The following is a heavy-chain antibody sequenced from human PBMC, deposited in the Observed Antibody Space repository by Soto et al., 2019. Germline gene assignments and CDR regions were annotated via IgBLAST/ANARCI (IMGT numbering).Heavy chain of an antibody. D-gene: IGHD6-13*01. CDR3: ARRERAAGTDWWFDP. Sequence: QLQLQESGPGLVKPSETLSLTCTVSGGSISSSSFHWGWIRQPPGKGLEWIGSIYYSGSTYYSPSLKSRVTISVYTSKNQFSLKVSSVTAADTAVYYCARRERAAGTDWWFDPWGQGTLVTVSS. CDR1: GGSISSSSFH. V-gene: IGHV4-39*01. J-gene: IGHJ5*02. CDR2: IYYSGST.